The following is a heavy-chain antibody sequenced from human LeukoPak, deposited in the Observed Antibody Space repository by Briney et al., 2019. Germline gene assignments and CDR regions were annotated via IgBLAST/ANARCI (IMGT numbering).Heavy chain of an antibody. CDR3: TRHDAMYSSGWFRWFDP. Sequence: GGSLRLSCAASGFTFSGSAVHWVRQASGKGLEWVGRIRSKANSYATAYAASVKGRFTISRDDSKNTAYLQMNSLKTEDTAVYYCTRHDAMYSSGWFRWFDPWGQGTLVTVSS. D-gene: IGHD6-19*01. CDR2: IRSKANSYAT. J-gene: IGHJ5*02. V-gene: IGHV3-73*01. CDR1: GFTFSGSA.